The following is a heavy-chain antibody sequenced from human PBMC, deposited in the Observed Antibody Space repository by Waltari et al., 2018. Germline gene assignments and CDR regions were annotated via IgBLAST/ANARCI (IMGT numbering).Heavy chain of an antibody. CDR1: GCSISSYY. CDR2: IHYSGST. CDR3: ARAPGVRVGFDF. D-gene: IGHD3-22*01. Sequence: QLQLQASGPGLVKPSETLSLTCTVSGCSISSYYWSWIRQPPGKGLEWIGYIHYSGSTNYNPALKSRVTMSIDTSKNQFSLELSSVTAADTAVYYCARAPGVRVGFDFWGQGTLVTVSS. J-gene: IGHJ4*02. V-gene: IGHV4-59*01.